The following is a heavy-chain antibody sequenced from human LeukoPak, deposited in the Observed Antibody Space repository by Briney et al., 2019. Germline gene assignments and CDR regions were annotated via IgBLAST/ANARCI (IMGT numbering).Heavy chain of an antibody. CDR1: GGTFSSYA. J-gene: IGHJ4*02. CDR3: ARNDWGAYYFDY. V-gene: IGHV1-69*01. D-gene: IGHD7-27*01. Sequence: VASVKVSCKASGGTFSSYAISWVRQAPGQGLEWMGGIIPIFGTANYAQKFQGRVTITADESTSTAYMELSSLRSEDTAVYYCARNDWGAYYFDYWGQGTLVTVSS. CDR2: IIPIFGTA.